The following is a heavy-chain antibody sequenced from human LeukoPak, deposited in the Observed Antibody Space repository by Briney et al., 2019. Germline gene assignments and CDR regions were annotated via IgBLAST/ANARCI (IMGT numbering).Heavy chain of an antibody. CDR2: IYYSGST. V-gene: IGHV4-59*01. D-gene: IGHD6-6*01. Sequence: PSETLSLTCTVSGGSISSYYWSWIRQPPGKRLEWIGYIYYSGSTNYNPSLKSRVTISVDTSKNQFSLKLSSVTAADTAVYYCARGSSLYYYYMDVWGKGTTVTVSS. CDR1: GGSISSYY. CDR3: ARGSSLYYYYMDV. J-gene: IGHJ6*03.